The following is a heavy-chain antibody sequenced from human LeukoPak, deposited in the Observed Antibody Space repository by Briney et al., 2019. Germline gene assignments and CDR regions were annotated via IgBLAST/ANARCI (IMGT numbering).Heavy chain of an antibody. CDR1: GFTFSSCA. CDR3: AKYRLVGARGYFDY. V-gene: IGHV3-23*01. J-gene: IGHJ4*02. Sequence: GGSLRLSCGASGFTFSSCAMSWVRQAPGKGLEWVSTISDSGADTYYADPVRGRFTISRDNSKNTLYLGMDSLGAEDTAIYYCAKYRLVGARGYFDYWGQGILVTVSS. D-gene: IGHD1-26*01. CDR2: ISDSGADT.